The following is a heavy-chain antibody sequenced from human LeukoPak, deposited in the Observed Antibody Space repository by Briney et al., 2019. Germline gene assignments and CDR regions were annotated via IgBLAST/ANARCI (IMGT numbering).Heavy chain of an antibody. J-gene: IGHJ4*02. CDR2: ISPYNGNT. CDR1: GFPFSNYG. Sequence: ASVKVSCKASGFPFSNYGITWVRQAPGQGLEWKGWISPYNGNTNYAQKLQGRVTMTADTSTSTAYLEVRSLRSDDTAVYYCARMGTLSASRLAYWGQGTLVTVSS. CDR3: ARMGTLSASRLAY. V-gene: IGHV1-18*01. D-gene: IGHD3-3*01.